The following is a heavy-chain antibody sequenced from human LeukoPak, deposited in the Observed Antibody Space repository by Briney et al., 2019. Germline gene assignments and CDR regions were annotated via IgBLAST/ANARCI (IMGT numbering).Heavy chain of an antibody. CDR1: GYSISSGYY. J-gene: IGHJ4*02. V-gene: IGHV4-38-2*01. D-gene: IGHD3-3*01. Sequence: KPSETLSLTCAVSGYSISSGYYCGRIRQPPGKGLEWIGSIYHSGSTYYNPSLKSRVTISVDTSKNQFSLKLSSVTAADTAVYYCASPGAFWSGYAIFDYWGQGTLVTVSS. CDR2: IYHSGST. CDR3: ASPGAFWSGYAIFDY.